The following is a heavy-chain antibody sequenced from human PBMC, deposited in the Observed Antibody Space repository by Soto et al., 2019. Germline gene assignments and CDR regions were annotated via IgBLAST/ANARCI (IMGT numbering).Heavy chain of an antibody. Sequence: SETLSLTCTVSGGSISSYYWSWIRQPPGKGLEWIGYIYYSGSTNYNPSLKSRVTISVDTSKNQFSLKLSSVTAADTAVYYCARRVAARADYYYYYYMDVWGKGTTVTVSS. J-gene: IGHJ6*03. CDR3: ARRVAARADYYYYYYMDV. CDR2: IYYSGST. V-gene: IGHV4-59*08. CDR1: GGSISSYY. D-gene: IGHD6-6*01.